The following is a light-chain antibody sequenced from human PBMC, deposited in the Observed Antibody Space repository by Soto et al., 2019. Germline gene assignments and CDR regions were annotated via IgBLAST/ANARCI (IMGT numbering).Light chain of an antibody. CDR1: QSLVYNDGNTY. Sequence: DDVMTQSPLSLPVTLGQPASISCRSSQSLVYNDGNTYLDWFQQRPGQSPRRLIYEVSNWDSGVPDRFSGSGSGTDFTLKISRVEAEDFGVYYCTQGTHWLGTFGQGTKVEIK. J-gene: IGKJ1*01. V-gene: IGKV2D-30*01. CDR2: EVS. CDR3: TQGTHWLGT.